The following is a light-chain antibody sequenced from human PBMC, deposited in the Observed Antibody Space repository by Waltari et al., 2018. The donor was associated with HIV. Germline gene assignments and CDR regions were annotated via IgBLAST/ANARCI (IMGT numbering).Light chain of an antibody. CDR3: QQYHSLKA. Sequence: DIQMPQSPSSLSASVGDRLTITCQASQDIRNYLNWYQQKPGKAPKLLIYDTSKLERGVPSRFSGTGSGTYFTFTISGLQPEDVATYYGQQYHSLKAFGQGTKVEI. CDR2: DTS. J-gene: IGKJ1*01. V-gene: IGKV1-33*01. CDR1: QDIRNY.